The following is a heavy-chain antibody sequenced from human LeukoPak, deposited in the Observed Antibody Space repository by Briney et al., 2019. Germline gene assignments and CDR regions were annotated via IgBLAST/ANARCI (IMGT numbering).Heavy chain of an antibody. V-gene: IGHV1-69*13. CDR3: ARGIRTYMTTVVYYFDY. CDR2: IIPIFGTA. J-gene: IGHJ4*02. Sequence: SVKVSCKASGGTFSSYAISWVRQAPGQGLEWMGGIIPIFGTANYAQKFQGRVTITADESTSTAYMELSSLRSEDTAVYYCARGIRTYMTTVVYYFDYWGQGTLVTVSS. D-gene: IGHD4-23*01. CDR1: GGTFSSYA.